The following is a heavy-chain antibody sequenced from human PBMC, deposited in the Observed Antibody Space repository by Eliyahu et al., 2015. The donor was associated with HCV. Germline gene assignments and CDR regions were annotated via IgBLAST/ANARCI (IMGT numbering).Heavy chain of an antibody. CDR3: ARGIRLRFLEQ. Sequence: QVQLVESGGGVVQPGRSLRLSCAASGFTFSSYAMHWVRQAPGKGLEWVAVISYDGSNKYYADSVKGRFTISRDNSKNTLYLQMNSLRAEDTAVYYCARGIRLRFLEQWGQGTLVTVSS. CDR1: GFTFSSYA. CDR2: ISYDGSNK. J-gene: IGHJ4*02. D-gene: IGHD3-3*01. V-gene: IGHV3-30-3*01.